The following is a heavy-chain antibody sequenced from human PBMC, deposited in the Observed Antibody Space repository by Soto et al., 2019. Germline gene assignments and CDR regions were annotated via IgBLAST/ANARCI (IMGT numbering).Heavy chain of an antibody. V-gene: IGHV3-53*01. D-gene: IGHD2-8*02. CDR2: IYSGGST. CDR3: ARDFPTHWWSSPSRGGDAFDI. J-gene: IGHJ3*02. Sequence: HPGGSLRLSCAASGFTVSSNYMSWVRQAPGKGLEWVSVIYSGGSTYYADSVKGRFTISRDNSKNTLYLQMNSLRAEDTAVYYCARDFPTHWWSSPSRGGDAFDIWGQGTMVTVSS. CDR1: GFTVSSNY.